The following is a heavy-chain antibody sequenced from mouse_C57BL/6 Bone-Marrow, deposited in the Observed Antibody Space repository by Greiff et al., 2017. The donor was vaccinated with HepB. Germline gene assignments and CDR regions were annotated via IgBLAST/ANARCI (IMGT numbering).Heavy chain of an antibody. V-gene: IGHV6-6*01. J-gene: IGHJ1*03. Sequence: EVKVEESGGGLVQPGGSMKLSCAASGFTFSDAWMDWVRQSPEKGLEWVAEIRNKANNHATYYAESVKGRFTISRDDSKSSVYLQMNSLRAEDTGIYYCTRHPHYYGSSYWYFDVWGTGTTVTVSS. CDR2: IRNKANNHAT. D-gene: IGHD1-1*01. CDR3: TRHPHYYGSSYWYFDV. CDR1: GFTFSDAW.